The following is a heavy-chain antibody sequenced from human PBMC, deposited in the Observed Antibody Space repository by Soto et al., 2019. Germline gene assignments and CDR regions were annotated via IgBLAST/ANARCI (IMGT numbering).Heavy chain of an antibody. CDR2: IIPIFNIP. D-gene: IGHD6-19*01. CDR1: GGTLSSYA. Sequence: SVKVSCKDSGGTLSSYAITWVRLAPGQGLEWMGGIIPIFNIPDYAQKFQGRVSITADKATSTAYMELSNLRPEDTAVYYCARRSIAVAGSLDYYYGMDVWGQGTTVTVSS. J-gene: IGHJ6*02. CDR3: ARRSIAVAGSLDYYYGMDV. V-gene: IGHV1-69*10.